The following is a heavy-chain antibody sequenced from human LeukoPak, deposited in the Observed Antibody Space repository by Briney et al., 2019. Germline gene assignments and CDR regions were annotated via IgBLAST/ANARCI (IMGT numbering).Heavy chain of an antibody. CDR2: IHSSGST. CDR3: ARVGAMATVNGYHYHSLDV. Sequence: SETLSLTCGVSGDSVSGYYWSWIRRPPEKGLEWIGYIHSSGSTNYSPSLKSRLALSVDTSRNQFSLNLNSVTAADTAVYYCARVGAMATVNGYHYHSLDVWGQGTTVAVSS. D-gene: IGHD2-2*01. V-gene: IGHV4-59*02. CDR1: GDSVSGYY. J-gene: IGHJ6*02.